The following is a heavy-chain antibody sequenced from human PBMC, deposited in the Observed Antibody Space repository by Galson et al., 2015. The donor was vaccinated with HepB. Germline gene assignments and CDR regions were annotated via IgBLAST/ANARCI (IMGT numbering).Heavy chain of an antibody. CDR1: GFTFSDHY. CDR2: TRNKANSYTT. CDR3: ARAGYYDSSGSDY. J-gene: IGHJ4*02. Sequence: SLRLSCAASGFTFSDHYMDWVRQAPGKGLEWVGRTRNKANSYTTEYAASVKGRFTISRDDSKNSLYLQMNSLKTEDTAVYYCARAGYYDSSGSDYWGQGTLVTVSS. D-gene: IGHD3-22*01. V-gene: IGHV3-72*01.